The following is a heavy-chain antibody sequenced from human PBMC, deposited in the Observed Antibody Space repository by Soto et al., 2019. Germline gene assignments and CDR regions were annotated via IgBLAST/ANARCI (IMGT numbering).Heavy chain of an antibody. CDR2: ISSSSSYI. J-gene: IGHJ6*02. Sequence: EVQLVESGGGLVKPGGSLRLSCAASGFTFSSYSMNWVRQAPGKGLEWVSSISSSSSYIYYADSVKGRFTISRDNAKNSLYLQMNSLRAEDTAVYYCARELERRVGGMDVWGQGTTVTVSS. CDR1: GFTFSSYS. D-gene: IGHD1-1*01. V-gene: IGHV3-21*01. CDR3: ARELERRVGGMDV.